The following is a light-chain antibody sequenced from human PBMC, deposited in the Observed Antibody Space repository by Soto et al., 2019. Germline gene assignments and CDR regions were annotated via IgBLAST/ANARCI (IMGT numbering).Light chain of an antibody. V-gene: IGKV3-20*01. CDR2: GAA. J-gene: IGKJ5*01. CDR1: QIVRGSQ. CDR3: QQYYNSPFT. Sequence: DIVLTQSPGTLSLSPGDRATLSCRASQIVRGSQLSWYQQIPGQAPRLLIYGAASRATGIPDRFSGSGFGTDFTLIISRLEPEDFAVYYCQQYYNSPFTFGQGKRLE.